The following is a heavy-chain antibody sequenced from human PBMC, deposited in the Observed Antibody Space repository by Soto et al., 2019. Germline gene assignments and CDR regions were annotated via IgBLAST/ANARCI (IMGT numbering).Heavy chain of an antibody. CDR3: ARGRHYYDSSGYSY. Sequence: QVQLVQSGAEVKKPGASVKVSCKASGYTFTSYDINWVRQATGQGLEWMGWMNPNSGNTGYAQKFQGRVTMTRNTXXSTAYMELSSLRSEDTAVYYCARGRHYYDSSGYSYWGQGTLVTVSS. D-gene: IGHD3-22*01. J-gene: IGHJ4*02. CDR2: MNPNSGNT. CDR1: GYTFTSYD. V-gene: IGHV1-8*01.